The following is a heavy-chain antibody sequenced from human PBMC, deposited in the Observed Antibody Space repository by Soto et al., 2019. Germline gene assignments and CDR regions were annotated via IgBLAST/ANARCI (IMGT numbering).Heavy chain of an antibody. CDR2: IIPIFGTA. V-gene: IGHV1-69*13. Sequence: SVKVSCKASGGTFSSYAISWVRQAPGQGLEWMGGIIPIFGTANYAQKFQGRVTITADESTSTAYMELSSLRSEDTAVYYCARALRTYSYDSSGYVAFDIWGQGKTVTVSS. CDR1: GGTFSSYA. D-gene: IGHD3-22*01. CDR3: ARALRTYSYDSSGYVAFDI. J-gene: IGHJ3*02.